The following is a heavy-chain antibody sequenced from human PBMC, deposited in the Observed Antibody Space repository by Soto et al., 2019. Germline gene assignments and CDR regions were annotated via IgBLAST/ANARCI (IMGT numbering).Heavy chain of an antibody. CDR1: GGSISSGGYY. CDR3: AVTVVPAAIEDYYSMDV. CDR2: IYYSGST. J-gene: IGHJ6*02. V-gene: IGHV4-31*03. D-gene: IGHD2-2*01. Sequence: SETLSLTCTVSGGSISSGGYYWSWIRQHPGKGLEWIGYIYYSGSTYYNPSLKSRVTISVDTSKNQFSLKLSSVTAADTAVYYCAVTVVPAAIEDYYSMDVWGQGTTVTVSS.